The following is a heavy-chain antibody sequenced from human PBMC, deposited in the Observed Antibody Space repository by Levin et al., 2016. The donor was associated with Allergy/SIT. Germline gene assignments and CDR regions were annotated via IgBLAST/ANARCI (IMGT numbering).Heavy chain of an antibody. V-gene: IGHV4-59*01. Sequence: WIRQPPGKGLEWIGYIYYSGSTNYNPSLKSRVTISVDTSKNQFSLKLSSVTAADTAVYYCARVGIVVVGRENYPHYFDYWGQGTLVTVSS. CDR3: ARVGIVVVGRENYPHYFDY. CDR2: IYYSGST. J-gene: IGHJ4*02. D-gene: IGHD3-22*01.